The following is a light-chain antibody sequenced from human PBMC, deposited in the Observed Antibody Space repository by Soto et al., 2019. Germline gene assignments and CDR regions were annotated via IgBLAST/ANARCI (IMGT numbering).Light chain of an antibody. Sequence: QSVLTQPASVSGSPGQSITVSCTGTSSAFGDSTYVSWYQQHPGKAPRLIIYDVNNRPSGVAARFSASRSGNTASLTISGLQAEDEADYYCTSYTRSGLIVFGTGTKLTVL. J-gene: IGLJ1*01. CDR1: SSAFGDSTY. CDR3: TSYTRSGLIV. V-gene: IGLV2-14*01. CDR2: DVN.